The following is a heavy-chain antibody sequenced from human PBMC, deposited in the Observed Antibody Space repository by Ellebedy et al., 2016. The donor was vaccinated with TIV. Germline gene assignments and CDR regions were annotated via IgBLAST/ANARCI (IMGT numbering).Heavy chain of an antibody. CDR2: IHDRGTT. D-gene: IGHD3-9*01. J-gene: IGHJ4*02. Sequence: MPSETLSLTCTVSGDSITSSTNLWGWIRKPPGKGLEWFAPIHDRGTTYSNPSPKSRVTISVDTSKNQFSLRLNSVTAADTAIYYCARAIHFDWLLPPAFDYWGRGALVTVSS. CDR1: GDSITSSTNL. CDR3: ARAIHFDWLLPPAFDY. V-gene: IGHV4-39*07.